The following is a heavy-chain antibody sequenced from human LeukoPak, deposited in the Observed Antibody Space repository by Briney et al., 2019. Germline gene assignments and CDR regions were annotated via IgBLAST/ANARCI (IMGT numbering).Heavy chain of an antibody. D-gene: IGHD1-26*01. CDR3: AREGSYWHYYYYYGMDV. CDR2: ISSSGSTI. CDR1: GFTFSSYE. J-gene: IGHJ6*02. V-gene: IGHV3-48*03. Sequence: TGGSLRLSCAASGFTFSSYEMNWVRQAPGKGLEWVSYISSSGSTIYYADSVKGRFTISRDNAKNSLYLQMNSLRAEDTAVYYCAREGSYWHYYYYYGMDVWGQGTTVTVSS.